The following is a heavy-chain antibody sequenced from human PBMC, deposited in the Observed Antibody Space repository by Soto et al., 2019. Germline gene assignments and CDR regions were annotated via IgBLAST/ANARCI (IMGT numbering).Heavy chain of an antibody. CDR1: GFTFSSYA. D-gene: IGHD3-3*02. Sequence: GGSLRLSCAASGFTFSSYAMSWVRQAPGKGLEWVSAISGSGGSTYYADSVKGRFTIPRDNSKNTLYLQMNSLRAEDTAVYYCAKVIFGVVKYYFDYWGQGTLVTVSS. CDR2: ISGSGGST. V-gene: IGHV3-23*01. J-gene: IGHJ4*02. CDR3: AKVIFGVVKYYFDY.